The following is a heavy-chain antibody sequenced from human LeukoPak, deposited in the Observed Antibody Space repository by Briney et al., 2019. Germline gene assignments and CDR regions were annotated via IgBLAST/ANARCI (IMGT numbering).Heavy chain of an antibody. Sequence: GESLKISCKGSGYSFTSYWISWVRQMPGKGLEWMGRIDPSDSYTNYSPSFQGHVTISADKSISTAYLQWSSLKASDTAMYYCARRECSDGSCYSGGDYWGQGTLVTVSS. CDR3: ARRECSDGSCYSGGDY. CDR2: IDPSDSYT. CDR1: GYSFTSYW. D-gene: IGHD2-15*01. V-gene: IGHV5-10-1*01. J-gene: IGHJ4*02.